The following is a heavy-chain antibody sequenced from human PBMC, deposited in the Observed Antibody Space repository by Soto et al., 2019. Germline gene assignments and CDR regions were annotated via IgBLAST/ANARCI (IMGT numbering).Heavy chain of an antibody. CDR3: ARKNPGRVSELPDY. D-gene: IGHD3-10*01. CDR2: TASDGTNK. J-gene: IGHJ4*02. V-gene: IGHV3-30*03. Sequence: QVQLVESGGGVVQPGNSVRLSCAASGFTFSMYGMHWVRQAPGKGLEWVAVTASDGTNKFYGDSVKGRFTISRDNPRATLYLQMHSLRPDDTAVYYCARKNPGRVSELPDYWGQGTLVTVSS. CDR1: GFTFSMYG.